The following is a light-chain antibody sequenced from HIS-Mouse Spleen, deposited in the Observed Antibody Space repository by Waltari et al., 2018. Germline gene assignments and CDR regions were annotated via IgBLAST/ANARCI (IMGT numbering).Light chain of an antibody. V-gene: IGLV1-47*01. CDR1: SSNLGSNY. Sequence: QSVLTQPPSASGTPGQRVTIPCSGSSSNLGSNYVYWYQQPPGPAPKLLIYRNNQRPSGVPDRFSGSKSGTSASLAISGLRSEDEADYYCAAWDDSLSGYVFGTGTKVTVL. CDR2: RNN. J-gene: IGLJ1*01. CDR3: AAWDDSLSGYV.